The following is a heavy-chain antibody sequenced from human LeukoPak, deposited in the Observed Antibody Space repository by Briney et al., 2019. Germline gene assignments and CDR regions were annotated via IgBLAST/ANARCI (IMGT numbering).Heavy chain of an antibody. Sequence: ASVKVSCKASGYTFTGYYMHWVRQAPGQGLEWMGWINPNSGGTNYAQKFQGRVTMTRDTSISTAYMELSRLRSDDTAVYYCARVGYCSGGSCYPAAFDIWGQGTMVTVSS. CDR2: INPNSGGT. D-gene: IGHD2-15*01. CDR1: GYTFTGYY. J-gene: IGHJ3*02. CDR3: ARVGYCSGGSCYPAAFDI. V-gene: IGHV1-2*02.